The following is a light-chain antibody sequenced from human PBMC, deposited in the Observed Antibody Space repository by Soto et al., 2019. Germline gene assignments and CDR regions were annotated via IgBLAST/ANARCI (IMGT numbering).Light chain of an antibody. V-gene: IGLV2-14*01. CDR2: DVS. CDR3: SSYTSSSLVV. Sequence: QSALTQPGSVSGSPGQSITISCTGTSSDVGGYNYVSWYQQHPGKAPKLMIYDVSNRPSGVSNRFSGSKSGNTASLTISGLQAEDEADYYCSSYTSSSLVVFGGGTKLTVL. J-gene: IGLJ2*01. CDR1: SSDVGGYNY.